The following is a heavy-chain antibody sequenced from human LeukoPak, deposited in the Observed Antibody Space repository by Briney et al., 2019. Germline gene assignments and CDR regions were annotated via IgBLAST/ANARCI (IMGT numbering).Heavy chain of an antibody. J-gene: IGHJ4*02. V-gene: IGHV3-7*01. CDR2: ILPGGKES. CDR3: MSAHGY. CDR1: GYSFSTNM. Sequence: GGSLRLSCVVSGYSFSTNMMTWVRQAPGKGLEWVATILPGGKESYRVDSVEGRFTISRDNAKNSLFLQMNSLRVDGTAVYYCMSAHGYWGQGTLVTVSS.